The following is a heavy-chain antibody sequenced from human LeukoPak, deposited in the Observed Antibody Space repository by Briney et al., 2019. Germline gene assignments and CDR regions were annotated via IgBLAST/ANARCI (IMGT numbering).Heavy chain of an antibody. V-gene: IGHV5-51*01. CDR3: ARSSGGSCYGCFDY. Sequence: GESLKISWQGSGYSFTSYWLGWVRQMPGKGVEGMGIIYPGDSDTRYSPSFQGQVTISAQKSISTAYLQWSSLKASDTAMYYCARSSGGSCYGCFDYWGQGTLVTVSS. J-gene: IGHJ4*02. CDR2: IYPGDSDT. D-gene: IGHD2-15*01. CDR1: GYSFTSYW.